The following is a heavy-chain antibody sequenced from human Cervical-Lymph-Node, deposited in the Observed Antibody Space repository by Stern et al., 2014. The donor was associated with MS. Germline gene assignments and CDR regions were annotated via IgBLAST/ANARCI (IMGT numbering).Heavy chain of an antibody. CDR3: AREKGGSFREGAFDS. CDR1: GFTFTDYF. CDR2: INTKNGAT. J-gene: IGHJ4*01. Sequence: QVQLVQSGAEVRKPGASVKVSCAASGFTFTDYFLHWLRQAPGQGLEWMGWINTKNGATNSAQKFQGRLTMSRDKSIVTASMDLSRLKSNDTAVYFCAREKGGSFREGAFDSWGHGTLVTVSS. D-gene: IGHD3-10*01. V-gene: IGHV1-2*02.